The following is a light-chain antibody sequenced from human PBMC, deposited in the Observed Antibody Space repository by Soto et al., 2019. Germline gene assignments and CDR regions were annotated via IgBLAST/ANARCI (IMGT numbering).Light chain of an antibody. Sequence: QVTQSPSTLSVSIGDRVTITCRASQTISSWLAWYQQKPGKAPKLLIYKASTLKSGVPSRFSGSGSGTEFTLTISSLQPDYFATYYCEHYNSYSEAFGQGTKVDIK. J-gene: IGKJ1*01. CDR2: KAS. CDR1: QTISSW. CDR3: EHYNSYSEA. V-gene: IGKV1-5*03.